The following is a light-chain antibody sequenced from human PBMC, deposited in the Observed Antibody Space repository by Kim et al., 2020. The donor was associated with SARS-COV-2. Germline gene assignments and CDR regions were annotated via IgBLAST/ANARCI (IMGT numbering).Light chain of an antibody. J-gene: IGKJ3*01. CDR2: GAS. CDR1: QSVSSN. V-gene: IGKV3-15*01. CDR3: QQYKNWPPFT. Sequence: EIVMTQSPATLSVSPRERATLSCRASQSVSSNLAWYQQKPGQSPRLLIYGASTRATGIPARFRGSGSGTEFTLTISSLQSEDFAVYYCQQYKNWPPFTFGPGTKVDIK.